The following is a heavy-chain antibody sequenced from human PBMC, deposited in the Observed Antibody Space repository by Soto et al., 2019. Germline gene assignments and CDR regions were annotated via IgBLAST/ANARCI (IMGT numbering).Heavy chain of an antibody. V-gene: IGHV4-34*01. CDR1: GWSFRGYD. J-gene: IGHJ5*01. CDR3: ARVKTIFGLAESWFDS. CDR2: INHSGST. Sequence: SATLSLTCAANGWSFRGYDRRWTRQPTGPGLEWIGEINHSGSTNYNPSLKSRVTISVDTSKNQFSLKLSSVTAADTAVYYCARVKTIFGLAESWFDSWGQGTMGTLAS. D-gene: IGHD3-3*01.